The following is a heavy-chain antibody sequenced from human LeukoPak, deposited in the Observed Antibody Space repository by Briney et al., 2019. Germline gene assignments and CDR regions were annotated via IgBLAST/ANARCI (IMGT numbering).Heavy chain of an antibody. D-gene: IGHD2-2*01. CDR2: VSGSGGST. V-gene: IGHV3-23*01. Sequence: GGSLRLSCAASGFTFSTYGMSWVRQAPGKGLDWVSAVSGSGGSTHYADSVTGRFTISKDNSKNTLYLQMNSLRAEDTAVYYCAKDRRAYCSSTSCYPPTGFDYWGQGTLVTVSS. CDR1: GFTFSTYG. J-gene: IGHJ4*02. CDR3: AKDRRAYCSSTSCYPPTGFDY.